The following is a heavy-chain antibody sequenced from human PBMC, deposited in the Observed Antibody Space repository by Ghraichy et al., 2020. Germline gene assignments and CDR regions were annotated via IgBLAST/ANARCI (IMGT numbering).Heavy chain of an antibody. CDR3: ARDADSYYMDV. Sequence: ESLNISCSVSGGSISSSSYYWGWIRQPPGKGLEWIGSMRHSGSTYYNPSLKSRVTISGDTSKNQFSLKLSSMTAADTAVYYCARDADSYYMDVWGKGTTVTVSS. CDR2: MRHSGST. V-gene: IGHV4-39*07. CDR1: GGSISSSSYY. J-gene: IGHJ6*03.